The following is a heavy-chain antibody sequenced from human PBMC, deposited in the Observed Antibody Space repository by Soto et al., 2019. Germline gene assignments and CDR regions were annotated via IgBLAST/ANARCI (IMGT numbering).Heavy chain of an antibody. Sequence: ASVKVSCKASGGTFSSYTISWVRQAPGQGLEWMGRIIPILGIANYAQKIQGRVTITADKSTSTAYMELSSLRSEDTAVYYCARATRGRESDGRMSIAAAAEEIGYWGQGTLVTVSS. D-gene: IGHD6-13*01. J-gene: IGHJ4*02. CDR1: GGTFSSYT. CDR2: IIPILGIA. CDR3: ARATRGRESDGRMSIAAAAEEIGY. V-gene: IGHV1-69*02.